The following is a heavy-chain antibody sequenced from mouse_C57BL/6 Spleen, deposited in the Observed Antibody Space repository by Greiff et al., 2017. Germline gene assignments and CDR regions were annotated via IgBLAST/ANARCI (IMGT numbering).Heavy chain of an antibody. CDR2: IYPGDGDT. J-gene: IGHJ2*01. CDR1: GYAFSSSW. D-gene: IGHD2-5*01. Sequence: QVQLQQSGPELVKPGASVKISCKASGYAFSSSWMNWVKQRPGKGLEWIGRIYPGDGDTNYNGKFKGKATLTADKSSSTAYMQLSSLTSEDSAVYFCARKDYSNSHFDYWGQGTTLTVSS. CDR3: ARKDYSNSHFDY. V-gene: IGHV1-82*01.